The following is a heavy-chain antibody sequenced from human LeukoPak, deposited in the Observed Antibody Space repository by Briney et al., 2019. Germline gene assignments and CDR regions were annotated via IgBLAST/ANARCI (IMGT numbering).Heavy chain of an antibody. J-gene: IGHJ4*02. V-gene: IGHV3-30*09. CDR3: ARSPTRSLRVGEFDF. CDR1: GFPFSYYS. Sequence: GGSLRLSCAASGFPFSYYSMHWVRQAPGKGLEWVAVTSYDEDNKYYADSVKGRFAISRDNSKDTLYLQMNSLRAGDTAVYYCARSPTRSLRVGEFDFWGQGTLVTVSS. D-gene: IGHD1-26*01. CDR2: TSYDEDNK.